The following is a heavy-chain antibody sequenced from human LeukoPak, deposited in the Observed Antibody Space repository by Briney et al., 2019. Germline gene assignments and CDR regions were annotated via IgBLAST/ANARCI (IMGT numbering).Heavy chain of an antibody. Sequence: GGSLRLSCAASGFTFNRYAMSWVRQAPGEGLEWVSDISASGGSTYYADSVKGRFTISRDNSKNTVFLQMNSLRAEDTAVYFCAKGVRGGWEGGCCYYWGQGTLVTVSS. CDR1: GFTFNRYA. J-gene: IGHJ4*02. D-gene: IGHD2-15*01. CDR3: AKGVRGGWEGGCCYY. CDR2: ISASGGST. V-gene: IGHV3-23*01.